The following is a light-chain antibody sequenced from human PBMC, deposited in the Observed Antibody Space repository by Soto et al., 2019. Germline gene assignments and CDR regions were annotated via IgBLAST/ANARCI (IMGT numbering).Light chain of an antibody. CDR1: SSDVGGYNY. CDR3: CSYADSNAPVV. Sequence: QSALTQPASVSGSPGQSITISCTGTSSDVGGYNYVSWYQQHPGKAPKLMIYEVSNRPSGVSNRFSGSKSGNTASLTISGLQAEDEADYYCCSYADSNAPVVFGGGTKLTVL. J-gene: IGLJ2*01. V-gene: IGLV2-14*01. CDR2: EVS.